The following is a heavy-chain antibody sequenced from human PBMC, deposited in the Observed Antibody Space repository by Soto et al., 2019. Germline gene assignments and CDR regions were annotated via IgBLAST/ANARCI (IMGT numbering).Heavy chain of an antibody. J-gene: IGHJ4*02. V-gene: IGHV1-46*01. CDR2: VNPSGGSA. Sequence: GASVKVSCKTSGYIFTAYSMHWVRQAPGQGLEWMGVVNPSGGSAHYAQSFEGRVTLTRDTSTSTFYMELSSLRAEDTAVYYCAKHSRETITCCGEDWGQGTLVTVSS. D-gene: IGHD2-21*01. CDR3: AKHSRETITCCGED. CDR1: GYIFTAYS.